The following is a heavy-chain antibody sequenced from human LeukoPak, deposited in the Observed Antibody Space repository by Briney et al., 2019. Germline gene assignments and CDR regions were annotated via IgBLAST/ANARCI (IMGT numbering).Heavy chain of an antibody. CDR2: IRSKANSYAT. CDR3: TSYDFWSGYYDAFDI. CDR1: GFTFSGSA. Sequence: GGSLKLSCAASGFTFSGSAMHWVRQASGKGLEWVGRIRSKANSYATAYAASVKGRFTISRDDSKNTAYLQMNSLKTEDTAVYYCTSYDFWSGYYDAFDIWGQGTMVTVSS. V-gene: IGHV3-73*01. D-gene: IGHD3-3*01. J-gene: IGHJ3*02.